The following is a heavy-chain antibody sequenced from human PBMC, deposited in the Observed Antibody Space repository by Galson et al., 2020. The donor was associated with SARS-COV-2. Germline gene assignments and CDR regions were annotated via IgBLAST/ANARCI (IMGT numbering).Heavy chain of an antibody. Sequence: GGSLRLPCAASGFSFSTYAMNWVPQPPGKGLEWVPSISGSGGSTYYADAVKGRFTISRENSKNTLDLQMNSLRAENTAVYFCGKDDPNYYGTGSFVGFASWGQGGLLAVPS. CDR2: ISGSGGST. J-gene: IGHJ4*02. V-gene: IGHV3-23*01. CDR3: GKDDPNYYGTGSFVGFAS. CDR1: GFSFSTYA. D-gene: IGHD3-10*01.